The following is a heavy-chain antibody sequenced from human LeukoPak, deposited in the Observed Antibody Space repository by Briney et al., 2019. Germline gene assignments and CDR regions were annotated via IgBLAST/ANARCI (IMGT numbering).Heavy chain of an antibody. J-gene: IGHJ4*02. Sequence: SETLSLTCAVYGGSFSGYYWSWIRQPPGKGLEWIGEINHSGSTNYNPSLKSRVTISVDTSKNQFSLKLSSVTAADTAVYYCARLIYYGSPYYFDYWGQGTLVTVSS. V-gene: IGHV4-34*01. D-gene: IGHD3-10*01. CDR2: INHSGST. CDR3: ARLIYYGSPYYFDY. CDR1: GGSFSGYY.